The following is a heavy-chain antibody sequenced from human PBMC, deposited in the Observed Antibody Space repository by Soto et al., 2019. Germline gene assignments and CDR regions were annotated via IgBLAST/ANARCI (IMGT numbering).Heavy chain of an antibody. V-gene: IGHV3-7*05. CDR2: INRDGSKK. CDR1: GFTLSAYW. J-gene: IGHJ3*02. Sequence: EVQLEESGGDLVQPGGSLRLSCAASGFTLSAYWMTWVRQAPGKGLEWVANINRDGSKKSYLDSVRGRFTISSDNVGNSLYLQMDSLRADDTALYYCARDVSPGSSSLYLDAFDILGQGTMVTVSS. D-gene: IGHD6-13*01. CDR3: ARDVSPGSSSLYLDAFDI.